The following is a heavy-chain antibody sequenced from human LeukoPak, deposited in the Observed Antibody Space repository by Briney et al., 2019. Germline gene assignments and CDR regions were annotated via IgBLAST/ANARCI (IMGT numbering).Heavy chain of an antibody. CDR3: ARGVNSQGTAMVLFDS. CDR1: GYTFTNHD. Sequence: GASVKVSCKASGYTFTNHDINWVRQASGQGLEWMGWMNPISGNTGYLQKFQGRVTMTRDTSMSTAFMELSSLTSEDTAVYYCARGVNSQGTAMVLFDSWGQGSLVTVSA. CDR2: MNPISGNT. V-gene: IGHV1-8*01. D-gene: IGHD5-18*01. J-gene: IGHJ4*02.